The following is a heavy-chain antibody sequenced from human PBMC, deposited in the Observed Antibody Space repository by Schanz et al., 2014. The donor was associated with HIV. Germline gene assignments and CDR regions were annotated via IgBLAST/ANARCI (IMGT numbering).Heavy chain of an antibody. V-gene: IGHV4-34*01. D-gene: IGHD3-22*01. CDR2: VNHSGRT. J-gene: IGHJ4*02. CDR3: SRGAGGGDYYDSSDYPYCLDY. Sequence: QVQLQQWGAGLLKPSETLSLICAVYGGSFSGYYWSWIRQSPGKGLEWIGEVNHSGRTKYSPSHKGRVTISVETSKSQFSLKLSSVTAADTAVYYCSRGAGGGDYYDSSDYPYCLDYWGQGTQVTVSS. CDR1: GGSFSGYY.